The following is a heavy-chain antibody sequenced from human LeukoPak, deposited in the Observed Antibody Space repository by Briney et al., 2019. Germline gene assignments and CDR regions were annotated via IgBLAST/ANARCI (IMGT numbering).Heavy chain of an antibody. CDR2: IYYSGST. Sequence: SETLSLTCTVSGGSISSSSYYWGWIRQPPGNGLEWIGSIYYSGSTYYNPSLKSRVTISVDTSKNQFSLKVSSVTAAGTAVYYCARDRGGSNWNYHFDYWGQGTLVTVSP. CDR1: GGSISSSSYY. D-gene: IGHD1-7*01. CDR3: ARDRGGSNWNYHFDY. J-gene: IGHJ4*02. V-gene: IGHV4-39*07.